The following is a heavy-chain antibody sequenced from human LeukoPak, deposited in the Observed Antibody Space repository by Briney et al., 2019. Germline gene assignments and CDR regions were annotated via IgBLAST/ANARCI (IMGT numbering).Heavy chain of an antibody. CDR1: GFTFSSYA. D-gene: IGHD3-10*01. CDR2: ISGSGGST. Sequence: GGSLRLSCAASGFTFSSYAMSWVRQAPGKGLEWVSSISGSGGSTYYADSVKGRFSISRDNSKDTLYLQVNSLRADDTAVYYCARDGHYYGSGSYYSGGGWFDPWGQGTLVTVSS. V-gene: IGHV3-23*01. CDR3: ARDGHYYGSGSYYSGGGWFDP. J-gene: IGHJ5*02.